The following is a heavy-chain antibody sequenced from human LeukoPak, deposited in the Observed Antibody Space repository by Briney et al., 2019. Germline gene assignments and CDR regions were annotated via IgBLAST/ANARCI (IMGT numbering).Heavy chain of an antibody. V-gene: IGHV3-30*02. CDR3: ARLPDILSDDFAY. D-gene: IGHD2-15*01. CDR2: MRYDGSNQ. CDR1: GITLSSNS. Sequence: GGSLRLSCAASGITLSSNSMHWVRLAPGKGLDWVAFMRYDGSNQYYADSVKGRFTISRDTSRNTVYLHMNGLRAEDTAVYYCARLPDILSDDFAYWGQGTLVTVSS. J-gene: IGHJ4*02.